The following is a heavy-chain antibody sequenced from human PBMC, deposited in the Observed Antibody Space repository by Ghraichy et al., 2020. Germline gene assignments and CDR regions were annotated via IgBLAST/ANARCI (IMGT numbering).Heavy chain of an antibody. J-gene: IGHJ6*03. Sequence: GESLNISCAASGFTFSDYYMSWIRQAPGKGLEWVSYISSSGSTIYYADSVKGRFTISRDNAKNSLYLQMNSLRAEDTAVYYCARVAFWSGYYTSWPDYYMDVWGKGTTVTVSS. CDR3: ARVAFWSGYYTSWPDYYMDV. V-gene: IGHV3-11*01. D-gene: IGHD3-3*01. CDR2: ISSSGSTI. CDR1: GFTFSDYY.